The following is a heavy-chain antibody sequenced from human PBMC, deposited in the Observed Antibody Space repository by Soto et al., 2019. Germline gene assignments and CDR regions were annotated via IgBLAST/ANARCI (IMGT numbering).Heavy chain of an antibody. CDR3: ARKVGYDFWSGYYTSPYYYGMDV. J-gene: IGHJ6*02. D-gene: IGHD3-3*01. V-gene: IGHV1-69*06. CDR1: GGTFSSYA. Sequence: SVKVSCKASGGTFSSYAISWVRQAPGQGLEWMGGIIPIFGTANYAQKFQGRVTITADKSTSTAYMELSSLRSEDTAVYYCARKVGYDFWSGYYTSPYYYGMDVWGQGPTVTDSS. CDR2: IIPIFGTA.